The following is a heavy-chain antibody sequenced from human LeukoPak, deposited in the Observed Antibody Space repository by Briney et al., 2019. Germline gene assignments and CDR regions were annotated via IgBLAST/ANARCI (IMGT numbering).Heavy chain of an antibody. V-gene: IGHV4-34*01. Sequence: SGTLSLTCAVYGGSFSGYYWSWIRQPPGKGLEWIGEINHSGSTNYNPSLMSRVTISVDTSKNQFSLKLSSVTAADTAAYYCARGVGEDFTDYWGQGTLVTVSS. J-gene: IGHJ4*02. CDR3: ARGVGEDFTDY. CDR2: INHSGST. D-gene: IGHD3-16*01. CDR1: GGSFSGYY.